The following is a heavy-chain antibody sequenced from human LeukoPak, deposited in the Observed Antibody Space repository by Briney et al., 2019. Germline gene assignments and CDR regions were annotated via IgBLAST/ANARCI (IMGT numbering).Heavy chain of an antibody. CDR1: GYTFTSYD. CDR3: ARGGIAAAGEYMDV. D-gene: IGHD6-13*01. J-gene: IGHJ6*02. CDR2: MNPNSGNT. V-gene: IGHV1-8*01. Sequence: GASVKVSCKASGYTFTSYDINWVRRATGQGLEWMGWMNPNSGNTDYAQKFQGRVTMTRNTSISTAYMELSSLRSEDTAVYYCARGGIAAAGEYMDVWGQGTTVTVSS.